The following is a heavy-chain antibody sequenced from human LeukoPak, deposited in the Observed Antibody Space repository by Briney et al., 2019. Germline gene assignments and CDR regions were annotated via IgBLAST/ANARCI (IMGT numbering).Heavy chain of an antibody. CDR2: ISAGGST. CDR1: GFTVSTDH. J-gene: IGHJ4*02. V-gene: IGHV3-53*01. D-gene: IGHD1-26*01. CDR3: ARVWELFFDY. Sequence: GGPLRLSCAASGFTVSTDHMSWVRQASGKGLEWVSVISAGGSTYYADSVRGRFTISRDNFKNTVFLQMNSLRAEDTAVYYCARVWELFFDYWGQGTLVTVSS.